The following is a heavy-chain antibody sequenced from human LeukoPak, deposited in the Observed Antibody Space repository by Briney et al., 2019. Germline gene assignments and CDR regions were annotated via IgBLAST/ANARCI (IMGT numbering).Heavy chain of an antibody. J-gene: IGHJ4*02. CDR1: GFTFSSYS. Sequence: GGSLRLSCAASGFTFSSYSMNWVRQAPGKGLEWVSSISSSSSYIYYADSVKGRFTISRDNAKNSLYLQMNSLRAEDTAVYYCARDWVSSSWYPGLGYFDYWGQGTLVTVSS. D-gene: IGHD6-13*01. CDR2: ISSSSSYI. V-gene: IGHV3-21*01. CDR3: ARDWVSSSWYPGLGYFDY.